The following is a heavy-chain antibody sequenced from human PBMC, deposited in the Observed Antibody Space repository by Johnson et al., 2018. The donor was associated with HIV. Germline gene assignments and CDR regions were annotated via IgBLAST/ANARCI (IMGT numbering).Heavy chain of an antibody. CDR1: GFTVSSNY. J-gene: IGHJ3*02. V-gene: IGHV3-66*02. CDR3: ARDGKVGATPRRAFDI. CDR2: VYSGGTT. Sequence: VQLVESGGGVVQPGGSLRLSCAASGFTVSSNYMSWVRQAPGKGLESVSVVYSGGTTHYADSVKGRSTISRDNSKNTLYLQMNSLRAEDTAVYYCARDGKVGATPRRAFDIWGQGTMVTVSS. D-gene: IGHD1-26*01.